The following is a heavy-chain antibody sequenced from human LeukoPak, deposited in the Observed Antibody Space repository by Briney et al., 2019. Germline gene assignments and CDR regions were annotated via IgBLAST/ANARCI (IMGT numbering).Heavy chain of an antibody. V-gene: IGHV3-48*01. D-gene: IGHD5-24*01. CDR1: GFTFSSYS. J-gene: IGHJ4*02. CDR3: ARDHEMDY. CDR2: ISSSSSTI. Sequence: GGSLRLSCAASGFTFSSYSMNWVRQAPEKGLEWVSSISSSSSTIYYADSVKGRFTISRDNAKNSLYLRMNSLRAEDTAVYYCARDHEMDYWGQGTLVTVSS.